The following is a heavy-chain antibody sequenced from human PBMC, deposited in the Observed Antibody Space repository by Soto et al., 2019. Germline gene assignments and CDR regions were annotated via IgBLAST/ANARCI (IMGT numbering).Heavy chain of an antibody. Sequence: GGSLRLSCAASGFTFSSYAMSWVRQAPGKGLEWVSAISGSGGSTYYADSVKGRFTISRDNSKNTLYLQMNSLRAEDTAVYYCAKAEGITMIVVVITGDFDIWGQGTMVTVSS. D-gene: IGHD3-22*01. J-gene: IGHJ3*02. CDR3: AKAEGITMIVVVITGDFDI. CDR2: ISGSGGST. V-gene: IGHV3-23*01. CDR1: GFTFSSYA.